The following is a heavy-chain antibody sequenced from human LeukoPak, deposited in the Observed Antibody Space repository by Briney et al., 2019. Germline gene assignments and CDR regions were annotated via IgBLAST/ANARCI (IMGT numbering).Heavy chain of an antibody. CDR1: GFTFSNAW. V-gene: IGHV3-15*01. CDR2: IKSKTDGGTT. CDR3: TTWGATILGVVPSDY. Sequence: GGSLRLSCAASGFTFSNAWMSWVRQAPGKGLEWVGRIKSKTDGGTTDYAAPVKGRFTISRDDSKNTLYLQMNSLKTEDTAVYYCTTWGATILGVVPSDYWGQGTLVTVSS. J-gene: IGHJ4*02. D-gene: IGHD3-3*01.